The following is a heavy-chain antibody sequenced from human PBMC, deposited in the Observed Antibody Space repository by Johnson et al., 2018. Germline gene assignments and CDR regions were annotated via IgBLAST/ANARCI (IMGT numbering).Heavy chain of an antibody. CDR1: EFTFSSYW. Sequence: VQLQESGGGLVQXGGSXRLXCAASEFTFSSYWMHWVRQAPGTGLVWVSRMNSDWSTTSYADSVNGRFTSPRDNSEKTMYLQMNTRRPDDTGVYYCAQDPVWVAVVPTAEYFKHWGQGTLVTVSS. CDR3: AQDPVWVAVVPTAEYFKH. CDR2: MNSDWSTT. J-gene: IGHJ1*01. V-gene: IGHV3-74*01. D-gene: IGHD2-2*01.